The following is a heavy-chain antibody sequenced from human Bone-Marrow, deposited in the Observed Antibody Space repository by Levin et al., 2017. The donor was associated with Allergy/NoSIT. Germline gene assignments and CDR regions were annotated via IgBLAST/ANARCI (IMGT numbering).Heavy chain of an antibody. V-gene: IGHV3-53*01. CDR3: ARVIALAGTAFDF. J-gene: IGHJ4*02. CDR2: MYSGGDT. CDR1: GFSVSSKY. Sequence: GGSLRLSCAASGFSVSSKYMIWVRQAPGKGLEYVSIMYSGGDTFYADSVRGRFTISRDDSKNTLYLLMNSLRVEDTAVYYCARVIALAGTAFDFWGQGTLVTVSS. D-gene: IGHD6-19*01.